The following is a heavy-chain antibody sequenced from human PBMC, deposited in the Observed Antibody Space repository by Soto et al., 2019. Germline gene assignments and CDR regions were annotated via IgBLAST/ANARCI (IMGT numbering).Heavy chain of an antibody. CDR1: GYSFTSYW. J-gene: IGHJ4*02. D-gene: IGHD3-10*01. Sequence: GESLKISCKGSGYSFTSYWISWVRQMPGKGLEWMGRIDPSDSYTNYSPSFQGHVTISADKSISTAYLQWSSLKASDTAMYYCAGLPGAYDGSGSYYKGDCDYWGQGTLVTVAS. CDR3: AGLPGAYDGSGSYYKGDCDY. CDR2: IDPSDSYT. V-gene: IGHV5-10-1*01.